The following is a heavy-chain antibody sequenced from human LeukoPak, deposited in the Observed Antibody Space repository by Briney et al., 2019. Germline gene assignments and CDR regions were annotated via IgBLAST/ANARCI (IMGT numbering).Heavy chain of an antibody. D-gene: IGHD6-6*01. J-gene: IGHJ4*02. CDR1: GGSFSGYY. CDR2: INHSGST. CDR3: ARASRGIAARTHFDS. V-gene: IGHV4-34*01. Sequence: SETLSLTCAVYGGSFSGYYWSWIRQPPGKGLEWIGEINHSGSTNYNPSLKSRVTISVDTSKNQFSLKLSSVTAADTAVYYCARASRGIAARTHFDSWGQGTLVTVSS.